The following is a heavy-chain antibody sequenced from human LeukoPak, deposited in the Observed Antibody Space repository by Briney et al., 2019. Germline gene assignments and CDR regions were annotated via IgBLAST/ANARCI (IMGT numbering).Heavy chain of an antibody. J-gene: IGHJ4*02. V-gene: IGHV3-66*01. CDR1: GESFNDYY. CDR3: ARALTYYYDSSGALDY. D-gene: IGHD3-22*01. Sequence: ETLSLTCAVYGESFNDYYWSWIRQPPGKGLEWVSVIYSGGSTYYADSVKGRFTISRDNSKNTLYLQMNSLRAEDTAVYYCARALTYYYDSSGALDYWGQGTLVTVSS. CDR2: IYSGGST.